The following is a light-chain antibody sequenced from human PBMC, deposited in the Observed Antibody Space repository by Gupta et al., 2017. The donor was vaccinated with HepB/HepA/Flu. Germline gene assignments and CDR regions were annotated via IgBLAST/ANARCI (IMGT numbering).Light chain of an antibody. CDR2: ETS. J-gene: IGKJ1*01. CDR3: QQHVTLPWT. CDR1: QSVSSMY. V-gene: IGKV3-20*01. Sequence: EIVLTQSPGTLSLSPGERATLTCRASQSVSSMYLAWYQQRPGQAPRLLIFETSTRATGIPDRCSGSGSGTDFTLTISRLETEDFAVYYCQQHVTLPWTFGQGTKVEIK.